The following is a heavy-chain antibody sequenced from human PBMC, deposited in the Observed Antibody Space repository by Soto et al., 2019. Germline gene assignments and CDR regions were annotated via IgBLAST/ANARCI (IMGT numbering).Heavy chain of an antibody. Sequence: SETLSVTCTVSGGSISSGGYYWSWIRQHPGKGLEWIGYIYYSGSTYYNPSLKSRVTISVDTSKNQFSLKLSSVTAADTAVYYCARDWASGYTSSSLSNGMDVWGQGTTVTVSS. J-gene: IGHJ6*02. D-gene: IGHD3-3*01. V-gene: IGHV4-31*03. CDR3: ARDWASGYTSSSLSNGMDV. CDR2: IYYSGST. CDR1: GGSISSGGYY.